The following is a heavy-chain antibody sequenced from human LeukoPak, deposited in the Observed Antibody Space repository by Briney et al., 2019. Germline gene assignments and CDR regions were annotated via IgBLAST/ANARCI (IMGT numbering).Heavy chain of an antibody. Sequence: GGSLRLSCAASGFTFSNYAMTWVRQPPGKGLEWVSAIVGGGGGSTYYAESVKGRFTISRDTSKNTLYPQMNSLRAEDTAVYYCAKDRGYSYGNYYDYGMDVWGKGTTVTVSS. CDR3: AKDRGYSYGNYYDYGMDV. CDR1: GFTFSNYA. J-gene: IGHJ6*04. CDR2: IVGGGGGST. D-gene: IGHD5-18*01. V-gene: IGHV3-23*01.